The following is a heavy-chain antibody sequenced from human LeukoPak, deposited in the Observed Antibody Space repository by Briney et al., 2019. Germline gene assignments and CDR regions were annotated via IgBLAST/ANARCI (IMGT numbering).Heavy chain of an antibody. Sequence: GASVRVSCKASGYTFTGYYMHWVRQAPGQGLEWMGWINPNSGGTNYAQKFQGRVTMTRDTSISTAYMELSRLRSDDTAVYYCARGGTIFGVVTLDFDYWGQGTLATVSS. D-gene: IGHD3-3*01. CDR3: ARGGTIFGVVTLDFDY. CDR2: INPNSGGT. J-gene: IGHJ4*02. CDR1: GYTFTGYY. V-gene: IGHV1-2*02.